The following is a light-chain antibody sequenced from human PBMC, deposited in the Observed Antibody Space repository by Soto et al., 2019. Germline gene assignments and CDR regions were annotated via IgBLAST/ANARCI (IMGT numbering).Light chain of an antibody. CDR2: KAS. CDR1: QSISSW. Sequence: DSQMTQYPSTLSASVGDRVTITCRARQSISSWLAWYQQKPGKAPKLLNSKASTLQSGVPPRFSGSGSGTEFTLTISSLQPDDVPTYYCQQYESYPMTFGGGTKVEIK. CDR3: QQYESYPMT. V-gene: IGKV1-5*03. J-gene: IGKJ4*01.